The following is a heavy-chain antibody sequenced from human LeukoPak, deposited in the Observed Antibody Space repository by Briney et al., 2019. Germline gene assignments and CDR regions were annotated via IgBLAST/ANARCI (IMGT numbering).Heavy chain of an antibody. J-gene: IGHJ4*02. CDR2: ISGSGST. CDR3: AKGSYSSSSRGNFDY. D-gene: IGHD6-6*01. V-gene: IGHV3-23*01. Sequence: PGGSLRLSCAASGFTFSSYAMSWVRQAPGKGLEWVSAISGSGSTYYADSVKGRFTISRDNSKNTLYLQMNSLRAEDTAVYYCAKGSYSSSSRGNFDYWGQGTLVTVSS. CDR1: GFTFSSYA.